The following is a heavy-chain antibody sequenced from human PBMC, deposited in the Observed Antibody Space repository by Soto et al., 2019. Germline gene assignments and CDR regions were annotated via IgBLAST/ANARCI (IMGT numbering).Heavy chain of an antibody. CDR1: GGSISSGGYY. Sequence: SETLSLTCTVSGGSISSGGYYWSWIRQHPGKGLEWIGYIYYSGSTYYNPSLKSRVTISVDTSKNQFSLKLSSVTAADTAVYYCAGSYYDFWSGYQPSGGMDVWGQGTTVTVSS. D-gene: IGHD3-3*01. CDR2: IYYSGST. CDR3: AGSYYDFWSGYQPSGGMDV. J-gene: IGHJ6*02. V-gene: IGHV4-39*01.